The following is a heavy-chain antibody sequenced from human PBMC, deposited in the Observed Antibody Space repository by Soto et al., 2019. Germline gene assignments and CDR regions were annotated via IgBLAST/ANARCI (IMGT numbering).Heavy chain of an antibody. J-gene: IGHJ4*02. CDR3: ARDSSWGSGSYYPAYFDY. V-gene: IGHV1-69*06. CDR2: IIRIFGTA. CDR1: GGTFSSYA. Sequence: QVQLVQSGAEVKKPGSSVKVSCKASGGTFSSYAISWVRQAPGQGLEWMGGIIRIFGTANYAQKFQGRVTIPADKSSSTAYMELSSLRSEDTAVYDCARDSSWGSGSYYPAYFDYWGQGTLVTVSS. D-gene: IGHD3-10*01.